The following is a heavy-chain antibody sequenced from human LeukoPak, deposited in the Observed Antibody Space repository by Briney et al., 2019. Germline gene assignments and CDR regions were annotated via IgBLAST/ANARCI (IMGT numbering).Heavy chain of an antibody. CDR1: GFTFSSYS. J-gene: IGHJ3*02. Sequence: GGSLRLSCAASGFTFSSYSMNWVRQAPGKGLEWVSVIYSGGSTYYADSVKGRFTISRDNSKNTLYLQMNSLRAEDTAVYYCGWEHGDGDYFYAFDIWGQGTMVTVSS. V-gene: IGHV3-66*01. D-gene: IGHD4-17*01. CDR3: GWEHGDGDYFYAFDI. CDR2: IYSGGST.